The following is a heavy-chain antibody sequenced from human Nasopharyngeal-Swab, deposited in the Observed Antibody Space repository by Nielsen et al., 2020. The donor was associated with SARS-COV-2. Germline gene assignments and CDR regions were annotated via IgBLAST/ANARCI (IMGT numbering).Heavy chain of an antibody. Sequence: GSLRLSLTFPVNSISSYYWSWIRQPPGKGLEWIGYIYYSGSTNYNPSLKSRVTISVDTSKNQFSLKLSSVTAADTAVYYCARGSPQTYYYYGMDVWGQGTTVTVSS. CDR3: ARGSPQTYYYYGMDV. CDR1: VNSISSYY. CDR2: IYYSGST. D-gene: IGHD6-6*01. J-gene: IGHJ6*02. V-gene: IGHV4-59*01.